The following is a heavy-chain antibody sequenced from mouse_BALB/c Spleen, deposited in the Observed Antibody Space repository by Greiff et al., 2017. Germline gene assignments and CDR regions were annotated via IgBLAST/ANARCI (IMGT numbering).Heavy chain of an antibody. Sequence: VQLQQSGAELVMPGASVKMSCKASGYTFTDYWMHWVKQRPGQGLEWIGAIDTSDSYTSYNQKFRGKATLTVDESSSTAYMQLSSLTSEDSAVYYCARDYYGSKFAYWGQGTLVTVSA. D-gene: IGHD1-1*01. CDR1: GYTFTDYW. V-gene: IGHV1-69*01. CDR3: ARDYYGSKFAY. CDR2: IDTSDSYT. J-gene: IGHJ3*01.